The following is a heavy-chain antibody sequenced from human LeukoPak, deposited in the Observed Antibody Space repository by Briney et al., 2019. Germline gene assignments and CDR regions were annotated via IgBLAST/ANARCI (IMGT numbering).Heavy chain of an antibody. V-gene: IGHV1-24*01. CDR3: ATFVPYPDSSNFYIHAFHI. J-gene: IGHJ3*02. CDR2: FDPGDAET. D-gene: IGHD2/OR15-2a*01. CDR1: GYSLAELS. Sequence: ASVKVSCKVSGYSLAELSMHWVRQTLDKGLEWRGAFDPGDAETIFAQKFQGRVTLTEDTSTDTAYMELTSLRAEDTAVYYCATFVPYPDSSNFYIHAFHIWGRGTMVTVSS.